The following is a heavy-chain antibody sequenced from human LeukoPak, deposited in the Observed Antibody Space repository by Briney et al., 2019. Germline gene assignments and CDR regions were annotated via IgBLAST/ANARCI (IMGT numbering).Heavy chain of an antibody. V-gene: IGHV1-2*02. J-gene: IGHJ5*02. Sequence: ASVKVPCKASGYTFTGYYMHWVRQAPGQGLEWMGWINPNSGGTNYAQKFQGRVTMTRDTSISTAYMELSRLRSDDTAVYYCARDREYSYGYGFDPWGQGTLVTVSS. D-gene: IGHD5-18*01. CDR2: INPNSGGT. CDR1: GYTFTGYY. CDR3: ARDREYSYGYGFDP.